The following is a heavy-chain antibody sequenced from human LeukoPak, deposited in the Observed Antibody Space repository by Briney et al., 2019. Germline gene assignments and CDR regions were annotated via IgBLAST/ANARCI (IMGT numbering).Heavy chain of an antibody. J-gene: IGHJ3*02. Sequence: GGSLRLSCAASGFTFSRNWMSWVRQAPGKGLEWEANIKQDGSEKNYVDSVKGRFTISRDNAKNSLYLQMNSLRAEDTAVYYCARDSAYCSSTSCVGDAFDIWGQGTMVTVSS. V-gene: IGHV3-7*03. CDR3: ARDSAYCSSTSCVGDAFDI. CDR1: GFTFSRNW. D-gene: IGHD2-2*01. CDR2: IKQDGSEK.